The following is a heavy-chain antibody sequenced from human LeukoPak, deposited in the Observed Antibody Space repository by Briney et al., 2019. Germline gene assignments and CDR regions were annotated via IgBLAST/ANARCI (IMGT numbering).Heavy chain of an antibody. V-gene: IGHV1-2*02. J-gene: IGHJ4*02. CDR3: ARQPSSAWFFDY. CDR1: GYTFTGYY. Sequence: ASVKVSCKASGYTFTGYYMHWVRQAPGQGLEWMGWINPNSGGTNYAQKFQGRVTMTRDTSISTAYMELSRLRSDDTAVYYCARQPSSAWFFDYWGQGTLVTVSS. D-gene: IGHD6-19*01. CDR2: INPNSGGT.